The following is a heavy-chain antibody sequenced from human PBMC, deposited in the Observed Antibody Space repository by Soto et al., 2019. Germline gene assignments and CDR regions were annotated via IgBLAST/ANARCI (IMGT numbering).Heavy chain of an antibody. CDR1: GGTFSDSA. CDR3: ARPQYDFWSGYPKYWYFDL. D-gene: IGHD3-3*01. J-gene: IGHJ2*01. V-gene: IGHV1-69*01. Sequence: QVQLVQSGAEVKKPGSSVKVSCTASGGTFSDSAISWLRQAPGQGLEWMGGIIPIFGTANYAQKFQGRVTITADESTSTAYMELSSLRSEDTAVYYCARPQYDFWSGYPKYWYFDLWGRGTLVTVSS. CDR2: IIPIFGTA.